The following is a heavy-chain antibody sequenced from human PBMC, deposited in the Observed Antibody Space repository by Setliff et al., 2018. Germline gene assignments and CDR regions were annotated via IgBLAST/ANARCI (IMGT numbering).Heavy chain of an antibody. CDR3: ARTGTYRYFDH. J-gene: IGHJ4*02. Sequence: ETLSLTCTVSGGSISSSSYYWGWIRQPPGKGLEWIGRIYYRGDTYYNASLKGRLTISVDTAQNQFSLRLTSVTAADTAVYYCARTGTYRYFDHWGQGALVTVSS. CDR1: GGSISSSSYY. CDR2: IYYRGDT. V-gene: IGHV4-39*01. D-gene: IGHD1-1*01.